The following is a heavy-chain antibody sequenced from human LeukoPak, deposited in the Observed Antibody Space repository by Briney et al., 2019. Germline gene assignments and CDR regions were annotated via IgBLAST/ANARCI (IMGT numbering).Heavy chain of an antibody. J-gene: IGHJ5*02. Sequence: GSLRLSCAASGFTFSSYWMSWVRQAPGKGLEWVANIKQDGSEKYYVDSVKGRFTISRDNAKNTLYLQMNSLRAEDTAVYYCAKDAIGYCSGGSCSWFDPWGQGTLVTVSS. D-gene: IGHD2-15*01. CDR3: AKDAIGYCSGGSCSWFDP. CDR2: IKQDGSEK. V-gene: IGHV3-7*03. CDR1: GFTFSSYW.